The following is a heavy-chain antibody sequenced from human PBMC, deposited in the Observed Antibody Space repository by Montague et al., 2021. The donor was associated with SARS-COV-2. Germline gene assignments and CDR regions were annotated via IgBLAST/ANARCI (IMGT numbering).Heavy chain of an antibody. CDR1: GGSISSYC. Sequence: SETLSLTSTVSGGSISSYCWSWIRQPPGKGLEWIGYIYYSGSTNYNPSLKSRVTISVDTSKNQFSLKLSSVTAADTAVYYCARGFDYWGQGTLVTVAS. CDR2: IYYSGST. CDR3: ARGFDY. J-gene: IGHJ4*02. V-gene: IGHV4-59*01.